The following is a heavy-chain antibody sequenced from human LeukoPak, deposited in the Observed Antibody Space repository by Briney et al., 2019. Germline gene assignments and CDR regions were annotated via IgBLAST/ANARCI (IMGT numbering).Heavy chain of an antibody. CDR2: ISTYSGTT. Sequence: ASVKVSCKASGYTFSNSGISWVRQAPGQGLEWMGWISTYSGTTNYAHNLQGRLTMATDTSTSTAYMELRNLKSDDTAVYYCARSGGYYFYMDVWGKGTTVTVSS. CDR3: ARSGGYYFYMDV. D-gene: IGHD1-26*01. V-gene: IGHV1-18*01. CDR1: GYTFSNSG. J-gene: IGHJ6*03.